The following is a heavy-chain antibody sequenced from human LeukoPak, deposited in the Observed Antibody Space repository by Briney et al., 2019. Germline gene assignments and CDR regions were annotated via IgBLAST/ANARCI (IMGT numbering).Heavy chain of an antibody. V-gene: IGHV4-34*01. D-gene: IGHD5-12*01. CDR2: INHSGST. CDR1: GGSISSYY. Sequence: SETLSLTCTVSGGSISSYYWSWIRQPPGKGLEWIGEINHSGSTDYNPSLKSRVTISVDTSKNQFSLKLSSVTAADTAVYYCARESTVVATNPYYYYYMDVWGKGTTVTISS. CDR3: ARESTVVATNPYYYYYMDV. J-gene: IGHJ6*03.